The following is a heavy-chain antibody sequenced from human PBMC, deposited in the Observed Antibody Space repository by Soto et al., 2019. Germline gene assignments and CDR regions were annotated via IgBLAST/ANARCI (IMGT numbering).Heavy chain of an antibody. V-gene: IGHV3-15*01. CDR3: TPGSGFGGC. J-gene: IGHJ4*02. CDR2: IRSKADGGTT. Sequence: EVQLVESGGGLVKPGGSLRLSCAASGFIFSDDWLSWVRQAPGKGLEWVGRIRSKADGGTTDYAAPVKGRFTISRDYSKNKLYLQINSLQTEDTAVYYCTPGSGFGGCWGQGTLVTVSS. D-gene: IGHD3-16*01. CDR1: GFIFSDDW.